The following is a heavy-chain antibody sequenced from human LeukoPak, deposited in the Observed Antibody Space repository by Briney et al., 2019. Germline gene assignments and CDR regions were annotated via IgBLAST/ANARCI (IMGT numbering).Heavy chain of an antibody. CDR1: GGSISSYY. D-gene: IGHD3/OR15-3a*01. J-gene: IGHJ6*02. CDR2: IYYSGST. CDR3: ARHGDSVDYPEHYYYYGMDV. Sequence: SETLSLTCTVSGGSISSYYWSWIRQPPGKGLEWIGYIYYSGSTNYNPSLKSRVTISVDTSKNQFSLKLGSVTAADTAVYYCARHGDSVDYPEHYYYYGMDVWGQGTTVTVSS. V-gene: IGHV4-59*08.